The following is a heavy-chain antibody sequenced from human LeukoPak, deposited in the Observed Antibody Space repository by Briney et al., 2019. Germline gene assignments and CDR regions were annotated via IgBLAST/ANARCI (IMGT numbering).Heavy chain of an antibody. Sequence: PGGSLRLSCAASGFTFSAYSMNWVRQIPGKGLEWVSSISSGSTYIYFADSVKGRFTISRDNSRKSLYLQMNSLRADDTATYYCAREPPRHSYDSSIWGFWGQGTLVTVSS. CDR3: AREPPRHSYDSSIWGF. D-gene: IGHD3-22*01. V-gene: IGHV3-21*01. J-gene: IGHJ4*02. CDR2: ISSGSTYI. CDR1: GFTFSAYS.